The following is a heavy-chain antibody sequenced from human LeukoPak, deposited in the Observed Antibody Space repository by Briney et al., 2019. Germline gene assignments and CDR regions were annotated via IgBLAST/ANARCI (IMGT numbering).Heavy chain of an antibody. J-gene: IGHJ1*01. V-gene: IGHV3-21*04. CDR1: GFTFSSYE. D-gene: IGHD2-15*01. CDR3: AKQTPRKYCSGASCHRGYCQH. Sequence: PGGSLRLSCTASGFTFSSYEMNWVRQAPGKWLEWVSSISSSSSYIYYADSVRGRFTISRDNSKNTLYLQMSTLRAEETAVYYCAKQTPRKYCSGASCHRGYCQHWGQGTLVTVSS. CDR2: ISSSSSYI.